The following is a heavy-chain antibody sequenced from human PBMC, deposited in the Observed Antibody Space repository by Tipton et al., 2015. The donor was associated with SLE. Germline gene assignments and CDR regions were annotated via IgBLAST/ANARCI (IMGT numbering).Heavy chain of an antibody. CDR1: GFTFSSYA. CDR2: IYSGGSST. CDR3: AAQGYYDFWSGQFYYMDV. D-gene: IGHD3-3*01. J-gene: IGHJ6*03. V-gene: IGHV3-23*03. Sequence: LSLTCAASGFTFSSYAMSWVRQAPGKGLEWVSVIYSGGSSTYYADSVKGRFTISRDNSKNTLYLQMNSLRAEDTAVYYCAAQGYYDFWSGQFYYMDVWGKGTTVTVSS.